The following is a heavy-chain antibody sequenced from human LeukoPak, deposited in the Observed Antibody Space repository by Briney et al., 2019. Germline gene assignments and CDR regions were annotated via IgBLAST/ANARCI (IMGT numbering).Heavy chain of an antibody. CDR3: AKVRSQYYDILTGLDY. CDR1: GFTFSSYA. CDR2: ISDSGGST. V-gene: IGHV3-23*01. J-gene: IGHJ4*02. Sequence: GGSLRLSCAASGFTFSSYAMSWVRQAPGKGLEWVSAISDSGGSTFYADSVKGRFTISRDNSKNTLYLQMNSLRAEDTAVYYCAKVRSQYYDILTGLDYWGQGTLVTVSS. D-gene: IGHD3-9*01.